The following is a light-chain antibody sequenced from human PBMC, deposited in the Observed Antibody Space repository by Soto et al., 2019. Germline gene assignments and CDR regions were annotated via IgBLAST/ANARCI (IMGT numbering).Light chain of an antibody. CDR2: LGS. Sequence: DIVMTQSPLSLPVTPGEPASISCRSSQSLLHSNGYNYFDWYLQKPGQSPQLLIYLGSNRASGVPDRFSGSGSGTDFILKISRVEAEDVGVYYCMQVLQTPFTFGPGTKVDIK. CDR3: MQVLQTPFT. J-gene: IGKJ3*01. CDR1: QSLLHSNGYNY. V-gene: IGKV2-28*01.